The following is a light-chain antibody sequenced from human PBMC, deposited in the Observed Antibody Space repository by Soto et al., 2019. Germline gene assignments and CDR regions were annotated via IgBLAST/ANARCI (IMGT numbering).Light chain of an antibody. CDR1: QSVSTNY. J-gene: IGKJ4*01. Sequence: EIVLTQSPATLSLSPGERATLFCGASQSVSTNYVAWYQQKPGPAPRLLIYDASSRAAGISHRFSGSGSGTDFTLTINRLEPEDFAVYYCQQYGSSPSFGEGTKVDIK. CDR3: QQYGSSPS. CDR2: DAS. V-gene: IGKV3D-20*01.